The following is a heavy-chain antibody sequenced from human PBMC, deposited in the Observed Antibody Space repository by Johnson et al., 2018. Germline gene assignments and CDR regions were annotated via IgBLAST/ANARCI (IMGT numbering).Heavy chain of an antibody. J-gene: IGHJ6*02. CDR3: ARDDSKLYGSGAGYYGMDV. Sequence: QVQLVQSGAEVKKPGASVKVSCKASGYTFTSYDISWVRQATGQGLEWMGWMNPNSGNTGYAQRFQGRVTMTRNTSITTAYMELSSLRSDDTAVYYCARDDSKLYGSGAGYYGMDVWGQGTAVTVSS. CDR2: MNPNSGNT. V-gene: IGHV1-8*01. CDR1: GYTFTSYD. D-gene: IGHD3-10*01.